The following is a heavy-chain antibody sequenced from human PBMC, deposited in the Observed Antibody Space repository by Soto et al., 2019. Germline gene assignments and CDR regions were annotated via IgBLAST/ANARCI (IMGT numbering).Heavy chain of an antibody. Sequence: SETLSLTCAVYGGSFSGYYWSWIRQPPGKGLEWIGEINHSGSTNYNPSLKSRVTISVDTSKNQFSLKLSSVTAADTAVYYCARGAKWQWLVHPLDYWGQGTLVTVSS. D-gene: IGHD6-19*01. CDR1: GGSFSGYY. V-gene: IGHV4-34*01. CDR2: INHSGST. J-gene: IGHJ4*02. CDR3: ARGAKWQWLVHPLDY.